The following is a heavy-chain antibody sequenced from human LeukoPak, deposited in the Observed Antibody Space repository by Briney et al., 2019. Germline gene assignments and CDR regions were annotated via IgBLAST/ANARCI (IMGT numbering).Heavy chain of an antibody. Sequence: GGSLRLSCAASGFTFSTYAMSWVRQAPGKGLEWVSGINSDGSSTSYADSVKGRFTISRDNAKNTLYLQMNSLRAEDTAVYYCARVFVGGPSGGMDVWGQGTTVTVSS. CDR3: ARVFVGGPSGGMDV. J-gene: IGHJ6*02. CDR2: INSDGSST. D-gene: IGHD2-21*01. V-gene: IGHV3-74*01. CDR1: GFTFSTYA.